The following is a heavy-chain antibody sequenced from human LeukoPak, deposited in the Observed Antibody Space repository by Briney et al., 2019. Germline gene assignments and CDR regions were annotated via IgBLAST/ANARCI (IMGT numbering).Heavy chain of an antibody. CDR3: ARARSGTTVTTDFDY. V-gene: IGHV4-31*03. J-gene: IGHJ4*02. D-gene: IGHD4-17*01. Sequence: SQTLSLTCTVSGGSISSGDYYWSWIRQHPGKGLEWIGYIYYSGSTFYNPSLKSRVTVSVDTSKNQFSLKLSSRTAADTAVYYCARARSGTTVTTDFDYWGQGTLVTVSS. CDR2: IYYSGST. CDR1: GGSISSGDYY.